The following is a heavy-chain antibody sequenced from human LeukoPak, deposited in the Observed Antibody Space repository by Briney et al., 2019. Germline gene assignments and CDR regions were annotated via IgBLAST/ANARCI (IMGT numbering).Heavy chain of an antibody. CDR2: IRFDESNK. V-gene: IGHV3-30*02. CDR1: GFIFSSYG. Sequence: PGGSLRLSCAASGFIFSSYGMHWVRQAPGKGLEWVTFIRFDESNKYYADSVKGRFTISRDNSKNTLYLQMNSLRAEDTAVYYCAKGRGDTIFGVPHYYMDVWGKGTTVTVSS. CDR3: AKGRGDTIFGVPHYYMDV. D-gene: IGHD3-3*01. J-gene: IGHJ6*03.